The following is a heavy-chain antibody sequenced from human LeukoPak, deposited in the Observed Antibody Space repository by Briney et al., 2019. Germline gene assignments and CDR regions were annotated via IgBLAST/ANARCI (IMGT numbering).Heavy chain of an antibody. D-gene: IGHD3-9*01. V-gene: IGHV7-4-1*02. CDR1: GYTFTSYA. J-gene: IGHJ4*02. CDR3: ARDLYDILTGYSYFDY. Sequence: ASVKVSCKASGYTFTSYAMNWVRQAPGQGLEWMGWINTNTGNPTYAQGFTGRFVFSLDTSVSTAYLQISSLKAEDTAVYYCARDLYDILTGYSYFDYWGQGTLVTVSS. CDR2: INTNTGNP.